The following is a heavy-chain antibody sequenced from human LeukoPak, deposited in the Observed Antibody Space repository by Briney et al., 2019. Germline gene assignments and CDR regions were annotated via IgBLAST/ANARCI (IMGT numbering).Heavy chain of an antibody. CDR3: AREYYDILTGYHDAFDI. Sequence: GGSLRLSCAASGFTFSSYAMHWVRQAPGKGLEWVAVISYDGSNKYYAVSVKGRFTISRDNSKNTLYLQMNSLRAEDTAVYYCAREYYDILTGYHDAFDIWGQGTMVTVSS. CDR2: ISYDGSNK. J-gene: IGHJ3*02. V-gene: IGHV3-30*04. D-gene: IGHD3-9*01. CDR1: GFTFSSYA.